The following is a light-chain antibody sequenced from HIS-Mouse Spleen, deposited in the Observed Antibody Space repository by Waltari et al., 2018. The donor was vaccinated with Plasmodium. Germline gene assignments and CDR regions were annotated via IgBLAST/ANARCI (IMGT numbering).Light chain of an antibody. CDR2: EDS. Sequence: SYELTQPPSVSVSPGQTARTTCSGDALPKQYAYWYQQKPGQAPVLVIHEDSKRPSGIPERFSGSSSGTMATLTISGAQVEDEADYYCYSTDSSGNHRVFGGGTKLTVL. V-gene: IGLV3-10*01. CDR3: YSTDSSGNHRV. J-gene: IGLJ3*02. CDR1: ALPKQY.